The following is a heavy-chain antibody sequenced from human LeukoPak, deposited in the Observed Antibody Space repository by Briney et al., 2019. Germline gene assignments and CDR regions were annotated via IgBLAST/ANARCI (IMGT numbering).Heavy chain of an antibody. CDR2: IYPADSEI. Sequence: GESLKISCKGSGYSFTSYWIGWVRQMPGKGLEWMEIIYPADSEIRYSPSFQGQVTISADKSISTAYLQWSSLKASDTAMYYCARQHYDFWSGYHNWFDPWGQGTLVTVSS. V-gene: IGHV5-51*01. D-gene: IGHD3-3*01. CDR1: GYSFTSYW. J-gene: IGHJ5*02. CDR3: ARQHYDFWSGYHNWFDP.